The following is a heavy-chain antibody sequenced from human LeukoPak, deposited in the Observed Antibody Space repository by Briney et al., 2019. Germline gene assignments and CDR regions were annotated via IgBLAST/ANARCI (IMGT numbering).Heavy chain of an antibody. J-gene: IGHJ3*02. V-gene: IGHV1-2*02. D-gene: IGHD3-22*01. CDR2: INPNSGGT. CDR1: GYTFTSYG. CDR3: ARPLPPTYYYDSSGYDDAFDI. Sequence: GASVKVSCKASGYTFTSYGISWVRQAPGQGLEWMGWINPNSGGTNYAQKFQGRVTMTRDTSISTAYMELSRLRSDDTAVYYCARPLPPTYYYDSSGYDDAFDIWGQGTMVTVSS.